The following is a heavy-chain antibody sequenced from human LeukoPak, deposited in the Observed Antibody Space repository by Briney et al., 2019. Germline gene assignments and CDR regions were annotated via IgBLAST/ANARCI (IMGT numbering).Heavy chain of an antibody. CDR1: GYTFTSYY. CDR2: INPSGGST. V-gene: IGHV1-46*01. Sequence: ASVKVSCKASGYTFTSYYMHWVRQAPGQGLEWMGIINPSGGSTSYAQKFQGRVTMTRDTSTSTVYMELSSLRSEDTAVYYCARGDYYDSSGYYPTKTPLGYWGQGTLVTVSS. CDR3: ARGDYYDSSGYYPTKTPLGY. D-gene: IGHD3-22*01. J-gene: IGHJ4*02.